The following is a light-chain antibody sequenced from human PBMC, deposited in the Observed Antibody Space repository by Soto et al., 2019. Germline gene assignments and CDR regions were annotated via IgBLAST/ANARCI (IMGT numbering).Light chain of an antibody. CDR2: GAS. Sequence: EIVMTQSPATLSVSPGERATLSCRASQSVSSNLAWYQQKPGQAPRLLIYGASTMATGIPARFSGSGSGTEFTLTISSLPSEDCAVYYCQQYNNWPPWTFGQGTKVEIK. V-gene: IGKV3-15*01. CDR3: QQYNNWPPWT. J-gene: IGKJ1*01. CDR1: QSVSSN.